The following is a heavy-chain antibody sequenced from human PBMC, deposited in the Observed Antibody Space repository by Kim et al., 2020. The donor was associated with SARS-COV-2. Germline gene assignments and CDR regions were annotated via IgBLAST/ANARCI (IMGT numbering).Heavy chain of an antibody. CDR1: GFTFSNAW. J-gene: IGHJ6*02. CDR2: IKSKTDGGTT. V-gene: IGHV3-15*01. Sequence: GGSLRLSCAASGFTFSNAWMSWVRQAPGKGLEWVGRIKSKTDGGTTDYAAPVKGRFTISRDDSKNTLYLQMNSLKTEDTAVYYCTLLWFGELDSLGGMDVWGQGTTVTVSS. CDR3: TLLWFGELDSLGGMDV. D-gene: IGHD3-10*01.